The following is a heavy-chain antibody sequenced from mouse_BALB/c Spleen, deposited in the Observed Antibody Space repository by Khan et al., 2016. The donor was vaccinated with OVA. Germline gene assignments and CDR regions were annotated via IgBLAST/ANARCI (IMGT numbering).Heavy chain of an antibody. CDR1: GYTFTSYW. Sequence: QIQLVQSGAELAKPGASVKMFFKASGYTFTSYWMHWIKQRPGQGLEWIGYINPTSGYTAYNQKFKDTATLTADKSSSTAYMQLSSLTSDDSAVYYCARERIDDWDRGTALTGST. CDR3: ARERIDD. CDR2: INPTSGYT. J-gene: IGHJ2*01. V-gene: IGHV1-7*01.